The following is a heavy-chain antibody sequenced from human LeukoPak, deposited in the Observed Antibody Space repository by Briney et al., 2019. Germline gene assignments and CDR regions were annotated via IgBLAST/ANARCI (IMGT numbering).Heavy chain of an antibody. Sequence: TSETLSLTCTVSGGSISGSSYYWSWIRQPPGKGLEWIGYVYYSGSTNYNPSLKSRVTISVDTSKNQFSLRLSSVSAADTAVYYCARVSVRGSNWFDPWGQGTLVIVSS. V-gene: IGHV4-61*01. CDR2: VYYSGST. CDR3: ARVSVRGSNWFDP. CDR1: GGSISGSSYY. J-gene: IGHJ5*02. D-gene: IGHD3-10*01.